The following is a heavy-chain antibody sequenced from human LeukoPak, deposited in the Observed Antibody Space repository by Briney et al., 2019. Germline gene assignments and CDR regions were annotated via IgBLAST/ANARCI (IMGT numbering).Heavy chain of an antibody. CDR3: ARGRANWDYDFDL. CDR1: GDTFVSRH. V-gene: IGHV4-34*01. Sequence: SETLPLTCAVFGDTFVSRHWSWIRQSPGKGLEWLGEASHSGITNYSPSLKSRISISVDTSKDQFSLKLASVTAADTAIYYCARGRANWDYDFDLWGQGTLVTVSS. J-gene: IGHJ4*02. D-gene: IGHD1-7*01. CDR2: ASHSGIT.